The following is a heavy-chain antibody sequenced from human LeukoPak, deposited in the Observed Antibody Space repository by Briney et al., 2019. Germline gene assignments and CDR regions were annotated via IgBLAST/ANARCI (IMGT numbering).Heavy chain of an antibody. V-gene: IGHV3-30*02. J-gene: IGHJ4*02. CDR2: MRSDGSTK. Sequence: GGSLRLSCAASGFTFSNDAMHWFRQAPGKGLEWVAYMRSDGSTKYYADSVKGRFTISRDNSKNTLYVQMNSLRAEDTAVYYCAKGYDSSGFYLDYWGQGTLVTVSS. CDR1: GFTFSNDA. CDR3: AKGYDSSGFYLDY. D-gene: IGHD3-22*01.